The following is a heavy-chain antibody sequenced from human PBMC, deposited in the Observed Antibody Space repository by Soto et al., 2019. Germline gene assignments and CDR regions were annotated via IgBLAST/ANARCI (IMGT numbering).Heavy chain of an antibody. CDR1: GFTFTSSA. CDR2: IVVGSGNT. J-gene: IGHJ6*02. Sequence: QMQLVQSGPEVKKPGTSVKVSCKASGFTFTSSAVQWVRQARGQRLEWIGWIVVGSGNTNYAQKFQERVTITRDMSTSTAYMELSSLRSEDTAVYYCAADDSSRYYYYYGMDVWGQGTTVTVSS. V-gene: IGHV1-58*01. CDR3: AADDSSRYYYYYGMDV. D-gene: IGHD6-13*01.